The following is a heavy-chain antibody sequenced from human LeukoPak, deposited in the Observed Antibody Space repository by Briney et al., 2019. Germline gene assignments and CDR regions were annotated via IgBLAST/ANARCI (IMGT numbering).Heavy chain of an antibody. V-gene: IGHV3-23*01. CDR3: ASLLRYFDRSNWFDP. CDR2: ISGSGGST. J-gene: IGHJ5*02. CDR1: GFTFSSYA. D-gene: IGHD3-9*01. Sequence: PGGSLRLSCAASGFTFSSYAMSWVRQASGKGLEWVSAISGSGGSTYYADSVKGRFTISRDNSKNTLYLQMNSLRAEDTAVYYCASLLRYFDRSNWFDPWGRGTLVTVSS.